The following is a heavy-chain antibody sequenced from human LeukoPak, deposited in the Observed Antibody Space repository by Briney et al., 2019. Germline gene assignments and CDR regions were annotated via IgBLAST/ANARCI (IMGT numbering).Heavy chain of an antibody. CDR3: ARGSRGIFGVVRYYYMDV. J-gene: IGHJ6*03. CDR2: IYYSGST. CDR1: GGSISSSSYY. Sequence: SETLSLTCTVSGGSISSSSYYWGWIRQPPGKGLEWIGSIYYSGSTYYNPSLKSRVTISVDTSKNQFSLKLSSVTAADTAVYYCARGSRGIFGVVRYYYMDVWGKGTTVTVSS. D-gene: IGHD3-3*01. V-gene: IGHV4-39*01.